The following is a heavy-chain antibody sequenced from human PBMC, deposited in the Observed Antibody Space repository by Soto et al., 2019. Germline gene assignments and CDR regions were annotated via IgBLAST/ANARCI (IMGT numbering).Heavy chain of an antibody. V-gene: IGHV1-18*01. D-gene: IGHD6-13*01. CDR1: GYTFTSYG. CDR3: AVGGIDHYYYYYGMDV. J-gene: IGHJ6*02. CDR2: ISAYNGNT. Sequence: GASVKVSCKASGYTFTSYGIRWVRQAPGQGLERMGWISAYNGNTNYAQKLQGRVTMTTDTSTSTAYMELRSLRSDDTAVYYCAVGGIDHYYYYYGMDVWGQGTTVTVSS.